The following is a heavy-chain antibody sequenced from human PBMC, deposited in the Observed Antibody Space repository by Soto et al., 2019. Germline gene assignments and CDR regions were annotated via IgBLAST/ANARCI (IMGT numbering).Heavy chain of an antibody. V-gene: IGHV3-23*01. CDR1: GFTPRSYA. D-gene: IGHD1-1*01. Sequence: GGSLRLSCGASGFTPRSYAMSWGRQAPGKGLEWVAGISGSGGSTYYTDSVKGRFTISRDNSKNTLFLQMNSLRVEDTAVYHCARGGGKVPLQGVDVWGQGTTVTVSS. CDR3: ARGGGKVPLQGVDV. J-gene: IGHJ6*02. CDR2: ISGSGGST.